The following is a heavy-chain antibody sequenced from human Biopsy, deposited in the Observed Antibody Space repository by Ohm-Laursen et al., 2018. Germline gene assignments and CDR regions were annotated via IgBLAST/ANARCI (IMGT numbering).Heavy chain of an antibody. J-gene: IGHJ6*02. CDR1: GGSFSGYY. Sequence: SQTLSLTCAVYGGSFSGYYWIWIRQPPGKGLEWIGEINHSGSASYNPSLKSRITVLVGTSKNQFSLKLRSVSAADTAVYFCARALDYYDPYYYYAMDVWGQGTSVTVSS. V-gene: IGHV4-34*01. CDR3: ARALDYYDPYYYYAMDV. CDR2: INHSGSA. D-gene: IGHD3-16*01.